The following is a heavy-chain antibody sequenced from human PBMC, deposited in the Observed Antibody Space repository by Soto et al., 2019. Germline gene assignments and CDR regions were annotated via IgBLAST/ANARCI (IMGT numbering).Heavy chain of an antibody. V-gene: IGHV1-46*01. D-gene: IGHD3-9*01. Sequence: SVEVSFSASGYTFTIYYMHWVRQAPGQGLDGMGIINSRCGSTSYAQKFQGRGTMPRDTSTITVYMELSSMRYEDKGVYSCARVVPILTLAGKDAFDICGKG. J-gene: IGHJ3*02. CDR1: GYTFTIYY. CDR3: ARVVPILTLAGKDAFDI. CDR2: INSRCGST.